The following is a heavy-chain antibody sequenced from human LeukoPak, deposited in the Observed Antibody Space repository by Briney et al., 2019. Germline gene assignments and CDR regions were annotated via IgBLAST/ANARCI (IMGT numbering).Heavy chain of an antibody. CDR3: ARQQLSWRGDYYYQYYMDV. Sequence: GASVKVSCTASGYTFTSYGISWVRQAPGQGLEWMGWISAYNGNTNYAQRLQGRVIMTTDTSTSTAYMELRSLRSDDTAVYYCARQQLSWRGDYYYQYYMDVWGKGTTVTVSS. CDR1: GYTFTSYG. CDR2: ISAYNGNT. D-gene: IGHD6-13*01. J-gene: IGHJ6*03. V-gene: IGHV1-18*01.